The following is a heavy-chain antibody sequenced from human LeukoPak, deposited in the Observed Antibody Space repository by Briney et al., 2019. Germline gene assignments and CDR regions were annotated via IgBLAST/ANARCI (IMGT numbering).Heavy chain of an antibody. J-gene: IGHJ4*02. CDR2: ISGSGGST. Sequence: GGSLRLSCAASGFTFSDYYMSWIRQAPGKGLEWVSAISGSGGSTYYADSVKGRFTISRDNSKNTLYLQMNSLRAEDTAVYYCAKDRLSHYDYVWGRAIALYYWGQGTLVTVSS. V-gene: IGHV3-23*01. CDR1: GFTFSDYY. D-gene: IGHD3-16*01. CDR3: AKDRLSHYDYVWGRAIALYY.